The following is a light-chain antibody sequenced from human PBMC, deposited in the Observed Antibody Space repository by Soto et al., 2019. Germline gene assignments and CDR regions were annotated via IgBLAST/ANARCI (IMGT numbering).Light chain of an antibody. CDR3: MQSLHLPWT. J-gene: IGKJ1*01. Sequence: EIVMTQTPLSLSVTPGQPASISCKSSQSLLHSDGKTYVYWYQQRPGQPPQLLIPEVSIRFSGVPDRFSGSGSGTDFTLKISRVEAEDVGVYYCMQSLHLPWTFGQGTKVDIK. CDR1: QSLLHSDGKTY. CDR2: EVS. V-gene: IGKV2D-29*01.